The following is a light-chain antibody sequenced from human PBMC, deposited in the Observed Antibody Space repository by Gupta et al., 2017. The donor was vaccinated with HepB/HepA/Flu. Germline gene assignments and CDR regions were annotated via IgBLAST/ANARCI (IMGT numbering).Light chain of an antibody. CDR2: GTS. CDR1: QSVSSSY. V-gene: IGKV3-20*01. J-gene: IGKJ1*01. Sequence: DIVLTQSPGTLSLSPGDRATLPCRASQSVSSSYLAWYQQKPGQAPRLLIYGTSNRATGIPDRFSGSGSGTEFTITISRLEPEDLAVYYCQQYYASPRTFGQGTKVEIK. CDR3: QQYYASPRT.